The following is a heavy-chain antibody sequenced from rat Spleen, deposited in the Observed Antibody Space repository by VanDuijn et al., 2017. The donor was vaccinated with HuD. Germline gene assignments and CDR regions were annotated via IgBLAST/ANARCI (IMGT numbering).Heavy chain of an antibody. CDR1: GFTFNNYW. Sequence: EVQLVESGGGLVQPGRSLKLSCVASGFTFNNYWMTWIRQAPGKGLELVASISNTGGTTNYPDSVKGRISISRDNAKSTLYVQLNSLRSEDTATYFCTRGIYYGYNAFAYWGQGTLVTVSS. CDR3: TRGIYYGYNAFAY. CDR2: ISNTGGTT. J-gene: IGHJ3*01. D-gene: IGHD1-9*01. V-gene: IGHV5-31*01.